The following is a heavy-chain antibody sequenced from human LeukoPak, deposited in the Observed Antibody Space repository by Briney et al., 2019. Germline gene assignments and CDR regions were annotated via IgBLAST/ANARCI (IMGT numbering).Heavy chain of an antibody. V-gene: IGHV4-34*01. CDR2: IDQSGGT. CDR3: AINDGSGSYYKSDY. J-gene: IGHJ4*02. CDR1: GGSFSGFY. D-gene: IGHD3-10*01. Sequence: PLETLSLTCGVYGGSFSGFYWSWIRQPPGKGLEWIGEIDQSGGTNYNPSLKSRVTITIDTSKNQFSLKVNSVTAADTAVYYCAINDGSGSYYKSDYWGQGTLVTVSS.